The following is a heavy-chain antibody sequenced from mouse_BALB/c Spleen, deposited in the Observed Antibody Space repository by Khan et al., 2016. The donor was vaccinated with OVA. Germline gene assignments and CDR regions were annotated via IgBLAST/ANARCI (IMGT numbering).Heavy chain of an antibody. J-gene: IGHJ3*01. V-gene: IGHV14-1*02. CDR1: GFTITDYY. CDR2: IDPENGNT. CDR3: AREGDSPWFAY. D-gene: IGHD2-13*01. Sequence: VQLQQSGAELVRPGALVNLSCKASGFTITDYYMHWVKQRPEQGLEWIGWIDPENGNTIYDPKFQGKASITSDTSSNPAYLQLSSLTSEDTAVSDGAREGDSPWFAYWGQGTLVTVSA.